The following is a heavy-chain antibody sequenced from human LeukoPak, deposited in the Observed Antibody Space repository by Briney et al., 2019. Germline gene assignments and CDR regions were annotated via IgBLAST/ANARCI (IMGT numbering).Heavy chain of an antibody. CDR2: ISDSGGST. D-gene: IGHD3-22*01. CDR3: AKQISSGYYYGYFDY. CDR1: GFTFSSYA. Sequence: GGSLRLSCAASGFTFSSYAMSWVRQAPGKGLEWVSAISDSGGSTYYADSVKGRFTISRDNSKNTLYLQMNSLRAEDTAVYYCAKQISSGYYYGYFDYWGQGTLVTVSS. V-gene: IGHV3-23*01. J-gene: IGHJ4*02.